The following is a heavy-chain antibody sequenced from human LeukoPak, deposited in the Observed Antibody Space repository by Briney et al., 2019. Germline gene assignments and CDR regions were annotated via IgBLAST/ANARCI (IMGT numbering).Heavy chain of an antibody. CDR1: GYTLTNYA. CDR2: INTNTGNP. V-gene: IGHV7-4-1*01. J-gene: IGHJ4*02. CDR3: ARVQGYCSTTSCYPHY. D-gene: IGHD2-2*01. Sequence: ASVKVSCKASGYTLTNYALNWVRQAPGQGLEWMGWINTNTGNPTYAQGFTGRFVFSLDTSVITAYLQIGSLKAEDTAIYYCARVQGYCSTTSCYPHYWGQGTLVTVSS.